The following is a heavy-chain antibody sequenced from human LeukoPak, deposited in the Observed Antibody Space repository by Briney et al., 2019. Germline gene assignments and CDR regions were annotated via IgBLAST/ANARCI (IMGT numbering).Heavy chain of an antibody. CDR2: ISAYNGNT. CDR1: GYTFTSYG. V-gene: IGHV1-18*01. J-gene: IGHJ5*02. D-gene: IGHD6-13*01. CDR3: ARGPPVAAAASSNWFDP. Sequence: ASVKVSCKASGYTFTSYGISWVRQAPGQGLEWMGWISAYNGNTNYAQKLQGRVTMTTDTSTSTAYMELRSLRSDDTAVYYCARGPPVAAAASSNWFDPWGQGTLVTVSS.